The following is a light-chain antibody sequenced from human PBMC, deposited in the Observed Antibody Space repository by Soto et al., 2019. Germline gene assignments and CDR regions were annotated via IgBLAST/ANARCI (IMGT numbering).Light chain of an antibody. CDR3: QQLNRYPFT. Sequence: AIHLTQSPSSLSASVGDRVTITCRASQGISSALAWYQHKPGRPPRVLIYDASSLQSGVPSRFSGSESGTDRTLTISSLQPEDSATYYCQQLNRYPFTFGQGTRLEIK. V-gene: IGKV1-13*02. CDR1: QGISSA. CDR2: DAS. J-gene: IGKJ5*01.